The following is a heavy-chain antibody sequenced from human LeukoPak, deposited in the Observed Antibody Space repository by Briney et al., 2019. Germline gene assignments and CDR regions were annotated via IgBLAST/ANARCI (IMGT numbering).Heavy chain of an antibody. V-gene: IGHV3-23*01. CDR1: GFTFSSYA. CDR3: ARGLRPYSSSSRICDY. D-gene: IGHD6-6*01. CDR2: ISGSDGTT. Sequence: GGSLRLSCAASGFTFSSYAMTWVRQAPGKGLEWVSAISGSDGTTYYADSVKGRFTISRDNSKNTLYLQMNSLRAEDTAVYYCARGLRPYSSSSRICDYWGQGTLVTVSS. J-gene: IGHJ4*02.